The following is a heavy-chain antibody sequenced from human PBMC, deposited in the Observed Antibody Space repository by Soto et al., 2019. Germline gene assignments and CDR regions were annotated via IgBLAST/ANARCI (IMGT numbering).Heavy chain of an antibody. V-gene: IGHV3-33*01. CDR1: GFTFSSYG. J-gene: IGHJ4*02. Sequence: QVQLVESGGGVVQPGRSQRLSCAASGFTFSSYGMHWVRQAPGKGLEWVAVIWYDGSNKYYADSVKGRFTISRDNSKNTLYLQMNSLRAEDTAVYYCARDLGWFGELSPLDYWGQGTLVTVSS. CDR3: ARDLGWFGELSPLDY. CDR2: IWYDGSNK. D-gene: IGHD3-10*01.